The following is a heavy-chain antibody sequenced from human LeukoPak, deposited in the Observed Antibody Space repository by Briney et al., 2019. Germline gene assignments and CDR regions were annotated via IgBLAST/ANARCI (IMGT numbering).Heavy chain of an antibody. J-gene: IGHJ4*02. V-gene: IGHV4-31*03. D-gene: IGHD3-22*01. CDR2: IYYSGST. CDR3: ARVGGNDYDSSGWLDY. Sequence: SQTLSLTCTVSGGSISSGGYYWSWIRQHPGKGLEWFVFIYYSGSTYDNPSLKSRVTISMDTSRNQFSLKLTSVTAADTAVYYCARVGGNDYDSSGWLDYWGQGTLVTVSS. CDR1: GGSISSGGYY.